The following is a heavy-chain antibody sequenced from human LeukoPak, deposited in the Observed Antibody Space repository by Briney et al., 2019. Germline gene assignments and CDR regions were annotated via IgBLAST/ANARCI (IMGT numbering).Heavy chain of an antibody. J-gene: IGHJ4*02. V-gene: IGHV4-59*08. Sequence: KTSETLSLTCTVSGASISNYYWSWIRQPPGKGLECIGYVSYSGRTNHNPSLKSRVTISADTPKNQFSLKLTSVTAADTAVYYCARHERGAENLDYWGQGTLVTVSS. CDR1: GASISNYY. CDR3: ARHERGAENLDY. D-gene: IGHD1-1*01. CDR2: VSYSGRT.